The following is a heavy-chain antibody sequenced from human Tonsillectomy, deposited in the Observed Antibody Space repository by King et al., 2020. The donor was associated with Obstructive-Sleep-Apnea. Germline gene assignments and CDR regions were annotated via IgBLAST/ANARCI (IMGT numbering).Heavy chain of an antibody. V-gene: IGHV4-59*01. J-gene: IGHJ4*02. D-gene: IGHD6-19*01. CDR3: ARVAYSSGWYGGGSFDY. CDR2: IYYSGST. CDR1: GGSISSYY. Sequence: QLQESGPGLVKPSETLSLTCTVSGGSISSYYWSWIRQPPGKGLEWIGYIYYSGSTNYNPSLKSRVTMSVDTSKNQFSLKLSSVTAADTAVYYCARVAYSSGWYGGGSFDYWGQGTLVTVSS.